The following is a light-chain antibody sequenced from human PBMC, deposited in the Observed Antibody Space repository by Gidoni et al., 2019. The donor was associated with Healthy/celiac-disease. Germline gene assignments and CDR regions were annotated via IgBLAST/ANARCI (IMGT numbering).Light chain of an antibody. V-gene: IGKV3-20*01. CDR1: QSVSSIY. CDR2: GAS. CDR3: QQYGSSPIT. J-gene: IGKJ5*01. Sequence: DIVLTQTPGTLSLSQGERATLSCRASQSVSSIYLAWYQQKPGQAPRLLIYGASSSATGIPDRFSGSGSGTDFTLTISILEPEDFAVYYCQQYGSSPITFGQGTRLEIK.